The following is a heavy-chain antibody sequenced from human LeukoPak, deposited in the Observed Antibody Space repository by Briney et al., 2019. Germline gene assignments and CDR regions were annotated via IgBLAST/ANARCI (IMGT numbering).Heavy chain of an antibody. Sequence: GASVKVSCKASGGTFSSYAISWVRQAPGQGLEWMGRIIPILGIANYAQKFQGRDTITADKSTSTAYMELSSLRSEDTAEYYCARANPISEYYYDSSGYYYDDYWGQGTLVAVSS. V-gene: IGHV1-69*04. CDR3: ARANPISEYYYDSSGYYYDDY. D-gene: IGHD3-22*01. CDR2: IIPILGIA. J-gene: IGHJ4*02. CDR1: GGTFSSYA.